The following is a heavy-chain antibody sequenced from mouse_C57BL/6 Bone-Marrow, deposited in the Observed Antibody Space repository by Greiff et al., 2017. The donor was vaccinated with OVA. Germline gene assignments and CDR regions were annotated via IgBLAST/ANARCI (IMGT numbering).Heavy chain of an antibody. D-gene: IGHD3-2*02. J-gene: IGHJ4*01. CDR2: ISSGSSTI. CDR3: ARPRQLRPLYAMDY. V-gene: IGHV5-17*01. Sequence: EVQRVESGGGLVKPGGSLKLSCAASGFTFSDYGMHWVRQAPEKGLEWVAYISSGSSTIYYADTVKGRFTISRDNAKNTLFLQMTSVRSEDTAMYDGARPRQLRPLYAMDYWGQGTSVTVSA. CDR1: GFTFSDYG.